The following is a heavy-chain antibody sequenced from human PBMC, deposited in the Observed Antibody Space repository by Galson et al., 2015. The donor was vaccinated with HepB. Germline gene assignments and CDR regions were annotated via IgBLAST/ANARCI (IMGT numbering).Heavy chain of an antibody. CDR3: ARDGRGIAARPSPFDY. CDR2: ISSSSSTI. V-gene: IGHV3-48*01. J-gene: IGHJ4*02. CDR1: GFTFSSYS. Sequence: SLRLSCAASGFTFSSYSMNWVRQAPGKGLEWVSYISSSSSTIYYADSVKGRFTISRDNAKNSLYLQMNSLRAEDTAVYYCARDGRGIAARPSPFDYWGQGTLVTVSS. D-gene: IGHD6-6*01.